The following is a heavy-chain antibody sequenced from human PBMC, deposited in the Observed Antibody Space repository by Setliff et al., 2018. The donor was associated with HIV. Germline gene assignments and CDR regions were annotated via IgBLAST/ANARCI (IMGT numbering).Heavy chain of an antibody. CDR2: IYYTGST. D-gene: IGHD4-17*01. V-gene: IGHV4-31*03. CDR3: ARSFGDYASGAFDI. Sequence: TLSLTCTVSRGSISSGGYYWSWIRQHPGKGLEWIGCIYYTGSTYYYPSLKSRVTISVDTSKNQFSLKLSSVTAADTAVYFCARSFGDYASGAFDIWGQGTMVTVSS. J-gene: IGHJ3*02. CDR1: RGSISSGGYY.